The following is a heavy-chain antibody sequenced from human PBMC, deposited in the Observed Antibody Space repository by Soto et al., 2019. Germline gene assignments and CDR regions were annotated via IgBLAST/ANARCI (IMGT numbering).Heavy chain of an antibody. D-gene: IGHD3-9*01. CDR3: SKVKGLVDPMDV. J-gene: IGHJ6*02. CDR1: GFTFGNYP. CDR2: VSGSADTT. Sequence: PGGSLRLSCAASGFTFGNYPMSWVRQAPGKGLERVSAVSGSADTTYYADSVKGRFTISRDNSKNKLYLQMNSLRAEDTAVYYCSKVKGLVDPMDVWCQGTTVTVSS. V-gene: IGHV3-23*01.